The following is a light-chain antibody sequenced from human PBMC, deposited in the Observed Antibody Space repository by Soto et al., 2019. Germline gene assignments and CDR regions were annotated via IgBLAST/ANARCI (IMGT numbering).Light chain of an antibody. CDR3: QQSYYIPWT. Sequence: DVQMTQSPGALSASVVGAVTITCLGSQSINTFLSWYRHKPGKAPELLIYDASTLQIGVPSRFSGSGYGTEFTLTISSLQSEDFATYYCQQSYYIPWTFGQGTKVDIK. J-gene: IGKJ1*01. CDR2: DAS. CDR1: QSINTF. V-gene: IGKV1-39*01.